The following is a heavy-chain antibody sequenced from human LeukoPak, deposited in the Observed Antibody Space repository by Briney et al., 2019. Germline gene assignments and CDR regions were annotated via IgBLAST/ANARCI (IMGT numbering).Heavy chain of an antibody. CDR3: ARVQLGGSWFFDL. CDR2: INKDGGEK. V-gene: IGHV3-7*03. J-gene: IGHJ2*01. CDR1: GFTFSSYW. D-gene: IGHD5-12*01. Sequence: GGSPRLSCAASGFTFSSYWMSWVRQAPGKGLEWVANINKDGGEKYYVDSVRGRLTISRDNAKNSLYLQMNSLRAEDTAVYYCARVQLGGSWFFDLWGRGTLVTVSS.